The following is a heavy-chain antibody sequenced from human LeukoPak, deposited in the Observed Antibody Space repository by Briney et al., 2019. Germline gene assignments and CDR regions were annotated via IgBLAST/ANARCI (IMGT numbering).Heavy chain of an antibody. CDR2: IYYSGST. CDR1: GGSISSSSYY. CDR3: ASTPPTTVTPEVDY. J-gene: IGHJ4*02. D-gene: IGHD4-17*01. Sequence: SETLSLTCTVSGGSISSSSYYWGWIRQPPGKGLEWIGSIYYSGSTYYNPSLKSRVTISVDTSKNQFSLKLSSVTAADTAVYYCASTPPTTVTPEVDYWGQGTLVTVSS. V-gene: IGHV4-39*07.